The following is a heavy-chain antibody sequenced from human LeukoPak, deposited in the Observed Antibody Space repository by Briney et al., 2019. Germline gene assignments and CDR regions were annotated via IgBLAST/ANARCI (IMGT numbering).Heavy chain of an antibody. J-gene: IGHJ6*02. CDR1: GGSISSYY. CDR3: ASSIVVRGVMYGMDV. Sequence: SETLSLTCTVSGGSISSYYWSWIRQPPGKGLEWIGYIYYSGSTNYNPSLKSRVTISVDTSKNQFSLKLSSVTAADTAVYYCASSIVVRGVMYGMDVWGQGTTVTVSS. V-gene: IGHV4-59*01. D-gene: IGHD3-10*01. CDR2: IYYSGST.